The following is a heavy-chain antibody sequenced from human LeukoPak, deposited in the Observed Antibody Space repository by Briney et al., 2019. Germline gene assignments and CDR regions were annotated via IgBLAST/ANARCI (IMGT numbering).Heavy chain of an antibody. V-gene: IGHV3-23*01. J-gene: IGHJ4*02. CDR2: ISGTGGST. CDR1: GFTFSNYA. CDR3: AGRIQVWLRYDY. D-gene: IGHD5-18*01. Sequence: GGSLRLSCAASGFTFSNYAMSWVRQAPGKGLEWVSTISGTGGSTYYADSVQGRFTISKDNSKNTLYLQMYSLRAEDTALYYCAGRIQVWLRYDYWGQGTLVTVSS.